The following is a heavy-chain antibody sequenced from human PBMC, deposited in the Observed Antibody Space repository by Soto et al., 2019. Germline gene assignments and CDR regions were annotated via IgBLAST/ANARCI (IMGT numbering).Heavy chain of an antibody. Sequence: QGLLVQSGAEVKKPGSSVNVSCKASGYIFNNYGLSWVRQAPGQGLEWVGGIIPIFGRAKYAQILQGRVSITADEDTTTAVMELRNLRSEDTAVYFCAPVPFLYGNYYHFYSELDVWGEGTTVTVSS. CDR2: IIPIFGRA. CDR1: GYIFNNYG. D-gene: IGHD3-3*02. CDR3: APVPFLYGNYYHFYSELDV. V-gene: IGHV1-69*12. J-gene: IGHJ6*04.